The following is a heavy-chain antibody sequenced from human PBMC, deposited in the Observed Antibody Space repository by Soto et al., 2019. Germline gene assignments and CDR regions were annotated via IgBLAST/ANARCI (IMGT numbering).Heavy chain of an antibody. CDR1: GGTFSSYA. Sequence: SVKVSCKASGGTFSSYAISWVRQAPGQGLEWMGGIIPIFGTANYAQKFQGRVTITADESTSTAYMELSSLRSEDTAVYYCARGAKHIVVVTAKYAFDIWGQGTMVTVSS. V-gene: IGHV1-69*13. CDR2: IIPIFGTA. D-gene: IGHD2-21*02. J-gene: IGHJ3*02. CDR3: ARGAKHIVVVTAKYAFDI.